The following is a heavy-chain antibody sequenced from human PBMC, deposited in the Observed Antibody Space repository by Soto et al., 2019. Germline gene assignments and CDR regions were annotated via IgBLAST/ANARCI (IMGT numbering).Heavy chain of an antibody. Sequence: QVQLVQSGDEVRKPGSSVKVSCKASGYIFVNYGIAWVRQAPGQGLEWMGWISPYSGNTHYASKVKGRLTITTDPPRTPAESDLASLTSDDPAVYYCAMVDKYLTTTPKAVSAHGATVSASS. V-gene: IGHV1-18*01. CDR1: GYIFVNYG. CDR3: AMVDKYLTTTPKAV. D-gene: IGHD5-12*01. J-gene: IGHJ6*02. CDR2: ISPYSGNT.